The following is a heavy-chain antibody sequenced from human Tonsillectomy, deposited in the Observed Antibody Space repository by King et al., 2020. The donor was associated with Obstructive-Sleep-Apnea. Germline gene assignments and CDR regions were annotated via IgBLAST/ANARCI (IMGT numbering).Heavy chain of an antibody. J-gene: IGHJ3*01. CDR1: GYTLTSYD. CDR3: ARTSRSTLWALDF. D-gene: IGHD1-1*01. CDR2: ISTYNINR. Sequence: VQLVQSGAEVKKPGASVKVSCKASGYTLTSYDISWVRQAPGQGLEWMGWISTYNINRNYAKKFQGRVTMTTDTSTSTAYMELRSLRSDDTAVYYCARTSRSTLWALDFWGQGTMVTVSS. V-gene: IGHV1-18*04.